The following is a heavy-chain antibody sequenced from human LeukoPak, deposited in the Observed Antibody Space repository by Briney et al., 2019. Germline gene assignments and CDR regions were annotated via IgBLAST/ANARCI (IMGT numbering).Heavy chain of an antibody. Sequence: SQTLSLTCTVSGGSISSGGYYWSWIRQHPGKGLEWIGYIYYSGSTYYNPSLKSRVTISVDTSKNQFSLKLSSVTAADTAVHYCARDSFGYSNSGYYYGMDVWGQGTTVTVSS. CDR2: IYYSGST. D-gene: IGHD4-11*01. CDR3: ARDSFGYSNSGYYYGMDV. J-gene: IGHJ6*02. V-gene: IGHV4-31*03. CDR1: GGSISSGGYY.